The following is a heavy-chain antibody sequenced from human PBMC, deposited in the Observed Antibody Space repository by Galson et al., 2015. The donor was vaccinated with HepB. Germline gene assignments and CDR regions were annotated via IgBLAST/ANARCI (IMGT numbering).Heavy chain of an antibody. Sequence: SLRLSCAASGFTFSSYSMNWVRQAPGKGLEWVSSISSSSSYIYYADSVKGRFTISRDNAKNSLYLQMNSLRAEDTAVYYCARDQRSDLEWLFYGRFGDYYYGMDVWGQGTTVTVSS. J-gene: IGHJ6*02. D-gene: IGHD3-3*01. CDR2: ISSSSSYI. CDR1: GFTFSSYS. V-gene: IGHV3-21*01. CDR3: ARDQRSDLEWLFYGRFGDYYYGMDV.